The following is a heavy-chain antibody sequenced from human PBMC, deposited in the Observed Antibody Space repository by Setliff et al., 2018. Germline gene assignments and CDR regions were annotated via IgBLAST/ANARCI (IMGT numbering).Heavy chain of an antibody. V-gene: IGHV4-4*08. CDR3: AREGFYCTNGVCYRPFDY. Sequence: TLSLTCTVSGDSIINYYWSWIRQPPGKGLEWIGNIYSSGSTNYNPSLKSRVTISVDTSKNQFSLNLTSVTAADTAVYYCAREGFYCTNGVCYRPFDYWGQGTLVTVSS. D-gene: IGHD2-8*01. CDR2: IYSSGST. CDR1: GDSIINYY. J-gene: IGHJ4*02.